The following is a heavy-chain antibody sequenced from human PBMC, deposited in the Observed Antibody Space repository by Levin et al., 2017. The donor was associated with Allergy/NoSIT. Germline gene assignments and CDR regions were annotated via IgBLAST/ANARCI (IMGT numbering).Heavy chain of an antibody. D-gene: IGHD3-10*01. CDR1: GFTFSNYW. J-gene: IGHJ4*02. CDR3: ARFGDRPTVLDGGGGDY. Sequence: GGSLRLSCAASGFTFSNYWMSWVRQARGKGLEWVANIKQDGSEKHYVDSVKGRFTISRDNAKNSLYLQMNSLRAEDTAVYYCARFGDRPTVLDGGGGDYWGQGTLVTVSS. CDR2: IKQDGSEK. V-gene: IGHV3-7*01.